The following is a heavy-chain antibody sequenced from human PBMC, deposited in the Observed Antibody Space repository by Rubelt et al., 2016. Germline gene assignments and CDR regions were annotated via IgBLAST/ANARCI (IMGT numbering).Heavy chain of an antibody. V-gene: IGHV3-15*07. CDR2: ITSKTDGGTT. J-gene: IGHJ4*02. Sequence: EVQLVESGGGLVKPGGSLRLSCAASGFTFSNAWMNWVRQAPGKGLEWVGRITSKTDGGTTDHAAPVKGRFTSSRDDSKNTLYLQMNSLKTEDTAVYYCTTDTAMDNDFDYWGQGTLVTVSS. CDR3: TTDTAMDNDFDY. D-gene: IGHD5-18*01. CDR1: GFTFSNAW.